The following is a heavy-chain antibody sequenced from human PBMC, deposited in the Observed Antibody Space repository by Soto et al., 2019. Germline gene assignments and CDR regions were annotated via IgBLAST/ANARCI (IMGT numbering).Heavy chain of an antibody. J-gene: IGHJ5*02. V-gene: IGHV4-30-4*01. CDR1: GASIRSTDYY. CDR2: VYYTGST. Sequence: SETLSRTCTVSGASIRSTDYYWSWIRQAPGKGLEWIGYVYYTGSTYYNPSLMSRLTISVDTSKNQFSLKLTSVTAAETAVYYCVRTARQGAVAPHWFDRWGQGTQVTV. CDR3: VRTARQGAVAPHWFDR. D-gene: IGHD2-21*02.